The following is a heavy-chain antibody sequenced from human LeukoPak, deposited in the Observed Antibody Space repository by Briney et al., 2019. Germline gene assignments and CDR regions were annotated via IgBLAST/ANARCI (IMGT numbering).Heavy chain of an antibody. CDR1: GGSISSSSYY. J-gene: IGHJ6*02. CDR2: IYHSGST. Sequence: SETLSLTCTVSGGSISSSSYYWGWIRQPPGKGLEWIGIIYHSGSTYYNPSLKSRVTMSVDTSKNQFSLKLSSVTAADTAVYYCASDRPSSSGITIFGVVNHYYGMDVWGQGTTVTVSS. CDR3: ASDRPSSSGITIFGVVNHYYGMDV. D-gene: IGHD3-3*01. V-gene: IGHV4-39*01.